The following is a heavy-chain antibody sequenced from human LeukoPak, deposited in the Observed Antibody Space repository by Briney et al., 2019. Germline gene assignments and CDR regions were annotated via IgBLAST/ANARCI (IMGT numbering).Heavy chain of an antibody. Sequence: ASVKVSCEASGYTLTELSMHWVRQAPGQGLEWMEWISAYNGNTKYLQKFQDRVTITTDTSTSTASMEMRSLRSDDTAVYYCAREESIGRYQFLHEYWGQGTLVTVSS. J-gene: IGHJ4*02. V-gene: IGHV1-18*01. D-gene: IGHD1-26*01. CDR3: AREESIGRYQFLHEY. CDR2: ISAYNGNT. CDR1: GYTLTELS.